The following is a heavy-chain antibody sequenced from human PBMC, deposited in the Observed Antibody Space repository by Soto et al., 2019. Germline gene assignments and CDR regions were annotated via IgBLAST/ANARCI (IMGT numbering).Heavy chain of an antibody. Sequence: PSETLSVTCTVSGGSISSGGYYWSWIRQHPGKGLEWIGYIYYSGSTYYNPSLKSRVTISVDTSKNQFSLKLSSVTAADTAVYYCARFARSWTDDYWGQGTLVTVSS. V-gene: IGHV4-31*03. CDR3: ARFARSWTDDY. CDR2: IYYSGST. D-gene: IGHD1-1*01. J-gene: IGHJ4*02. CDR1: GGSISSGGYY.